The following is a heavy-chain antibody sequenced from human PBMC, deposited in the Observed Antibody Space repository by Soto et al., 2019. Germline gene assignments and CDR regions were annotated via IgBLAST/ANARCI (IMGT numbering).Heavy chain of an antibody. J-gene: IGHJ3*02. V-gene: IGHV3-23*01. Sequence: GGSLRLSCAASGFTFSSYAMSWVRQAPGKGLEWVSAISGSGGSTYYADSVKGRFTISRDNSKNTLYLQMNSLRAEDTAVYYCAKEQWDYGGTTRGAFDIWGQGTMVTVS. CDR1: GFTFSSYA. D-gene: IGHD4-17*01. CDR2: ISGSGGST. CDR3: AKEQWDYGGTTRGAFDI.